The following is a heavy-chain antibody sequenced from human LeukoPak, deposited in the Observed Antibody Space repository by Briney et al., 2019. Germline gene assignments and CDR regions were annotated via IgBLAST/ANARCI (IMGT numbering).Heavy chain of an antibody. Sequence: NPGGSLRLSCAASGFTFSSYWMSWIRQAPGKGLEWVSYISSSGSTIYYADSVKGRFTISRDNAKNSLYLQMNSLRAEDTAVYYCARDRIAAAGIDYWGQGTLVTVSS. CDR1: GFTFSSYW. CDR3: ARDRIAAAGIDY. J-gene: IGHJ4*02. D-gene: IGHD6-13*01. V-gene: IGHV3-11*01. CDR2: ISSSGSTI.